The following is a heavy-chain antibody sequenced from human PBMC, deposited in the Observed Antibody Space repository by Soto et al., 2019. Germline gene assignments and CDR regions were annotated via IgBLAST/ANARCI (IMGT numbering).Heavy chain of an antibody. V-gene: IGHV3-23*01. Sequence: GGSLRLSCAASGVNCISHAMIWVRKATGKGLEWVSAISGSGGSTYYADSVKGRFTISRDNSKNTLYLQMNSLRAEDTAVYYCAKTGGTYYGMDVWGQGTTVTVSS. CDR3: AKTGGTYYGMDV. CDR2: ISGSGGST. J-gene: IGHJ6*02. D-gene: IGHD1-1*01. CDR1: GVNCISHA.